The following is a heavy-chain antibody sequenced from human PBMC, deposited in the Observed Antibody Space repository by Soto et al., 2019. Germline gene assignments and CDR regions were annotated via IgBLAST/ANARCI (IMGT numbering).Heavy chain of an antibody. V-gene: IGHV3-33*01. CDR2: IWYDGSNK. CDR1: GFTFSSYG. J-gene: IGHJ6*02. CDR3: ARDRSSRGYGMDV. D-gene: IGHD6-13*01. Sequence: QVQLVESGGGVVQPGRSLRLSCAASGFTFSSYGMHWVRQAPGKGLEWVAVIWYDGSNKYYADSVKGRFTISRDNSKNTLYLQMNSLRAEDTAVYYCARDRSSRGYGMDVWGQGTTVTVSS.